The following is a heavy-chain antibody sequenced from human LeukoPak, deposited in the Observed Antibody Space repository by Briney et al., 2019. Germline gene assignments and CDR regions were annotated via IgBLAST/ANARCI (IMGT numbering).Heavy chain of an antibody. Sequence: GGSLRLSCTVSGFTVSSNSMSWVRQAPGKGLEWVSFIYSGGSTQYSDSVKGRSTISRDNSKNTLNLQMNSLRAEDTAVYYCARQWLVNGWGQGTLVTVSS. CDR1: GFTVSSNS. J-gene: IGHJ4*02. CDR3: ARQWLVNG. V-gene: IGHV3-53*01. CDR2: IYSGGST. D-gene: IGHD6-19*01.